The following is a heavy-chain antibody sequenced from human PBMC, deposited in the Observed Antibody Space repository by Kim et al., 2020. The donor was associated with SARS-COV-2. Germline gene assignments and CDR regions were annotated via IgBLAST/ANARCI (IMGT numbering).Heavy chain of an antibody. J-gene: IGHJ5*02. D-gene: IGHD3-10*01. V-gene: IGHV4-4*07. Sequence: PSLKGRVTMSVDTSKNQFSLKLSSVTAADTAVYYCARDTMVRGVKPWFDPWGQGTLVTVSS. CDR3: ARDTMVRGVKPWFDP.